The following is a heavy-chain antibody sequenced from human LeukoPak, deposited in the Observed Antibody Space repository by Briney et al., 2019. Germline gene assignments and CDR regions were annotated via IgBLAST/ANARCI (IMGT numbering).Heavy chain of an antibody. CDR3: ARDYKGYYDSSGHLGY. CDR2: IKQDGSEK. D-gene: IGHD3-22*01. CDR1: GFTFSSYW. Sequence: GGSLRLSCAASGFTFSSYWMSWVRQAPGKGLEWVANIKQDGSEKYYVDSVKGRFTISRDNAKNSLYLQMNSLRAEDTAVYYCARDYKGYYDSSGHLGYWGQGTLLTVSS. V-gene: IGHV3-7*01. J-gene: IGHJ4*02.